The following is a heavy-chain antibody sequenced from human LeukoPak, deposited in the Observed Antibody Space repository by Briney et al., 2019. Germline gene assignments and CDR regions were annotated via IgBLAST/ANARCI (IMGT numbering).Heavy chain of an antibody. CDR3: ARVRRDGMDV. J-gene: IGHJ6*02. CDR1: GGSISSYY. CDR2: IYYSGST. Sequence: SETLSLTCTVSGGSISSYYWSWIRQPPGKGLEWIGYIYYSGSTNYNPSLKSRVTISVDTSKNQFSLKLSSVTAADTAVYYCARVRRDGMDVWGQGTTVTVSS. V-gene: IGHV4-59*01.